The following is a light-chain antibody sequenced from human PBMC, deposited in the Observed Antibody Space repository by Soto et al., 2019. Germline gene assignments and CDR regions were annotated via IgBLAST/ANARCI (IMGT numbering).Light chain of an antibody. CDR3: QQRSSWPPGYT. V-gene: IGKV3-11*01. CDR2: DAS. CDR1: QSVSSS. Sequence: EIVLTQSPATLSLSPGERATLSCRASQSVSSSLAWYQQKPGQAPRLLIYDASNRATGIPARFSGSGSGTDFTLTISSLEPEDFAVYYCQQRSSWPPGYTFGQGTKLEIK. J-gene: IGKJ2*01.